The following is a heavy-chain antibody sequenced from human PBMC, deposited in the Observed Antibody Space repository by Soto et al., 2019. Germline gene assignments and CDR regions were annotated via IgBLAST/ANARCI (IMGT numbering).Heavy chain of an antibody. D-gene: IGHD6-19*01. V-gene: IGHV3-74*01. J-gene: IGHJ3*02. Sequence: GGSLRLSCAASGFTFSSYWMHWVRQAPGKGLVWVSRINSDGSSTSYADSVKGRFTISRDNAKNTLYLQTNSLRAEDTAVYYCARDSSGWYWGYAFDIWGQGTMVTVSS. CDR1: GFTFSSYW. CDR3: ARDSSGWYWGYAFDI. CDR2: INSDGSST.